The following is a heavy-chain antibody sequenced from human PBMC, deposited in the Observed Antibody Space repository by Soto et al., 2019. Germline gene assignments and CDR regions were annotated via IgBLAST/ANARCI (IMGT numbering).Heavy chain of an antibody. V-gene: IGHV1-18*01. J-gene: IGHJ6*02. D-gene: IGHD3-10*01. Sequence: QVHLVQSGAEVKKPGASVKVSCKASGYTFTNYDINWVRQAPGQGLEWMGWISTYTGNTNYAQKLQGRVTMTTDTSTSTAYMELRSLRSDDTAVYYCARGYYYGSGRPTPGGMDVWGQGTPVTVSS. CDR1: GYTFTNYD. CDR2: ISTYTGNT. CDR3: ARGYYYGSGRPTPGGMDV.